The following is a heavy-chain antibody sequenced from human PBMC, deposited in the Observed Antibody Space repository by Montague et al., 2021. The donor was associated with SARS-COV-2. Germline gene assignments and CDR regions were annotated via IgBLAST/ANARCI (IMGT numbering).Heavy chain of an antibody. J-gene: IGHJ6*02. Sequence: SETLSLTCTVSGGSVSSATYYWSWIRQPPGKGLEWIGYINYSGSTSYTPSLKSRVTISVDMSKNQFSLKLNSVTAADTAVYYCASSGGYYYYYRGMDVWGQGTTVTVSS. CDR3: ASSGGYYYYYRGMDV. CDR1: GGSVSSATYY. V-gene: IGHV4-61*01. CDR2: INYSGST. D-gene: IGHD3-10*01.